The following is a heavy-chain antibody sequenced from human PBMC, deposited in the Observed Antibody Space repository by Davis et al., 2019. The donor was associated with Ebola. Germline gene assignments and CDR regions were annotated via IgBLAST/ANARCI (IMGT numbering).Heavy chain of an antibody. CDR2: ISGSGGST. CDR1: GFTFSSYE. D-gene: IGHD6-6*01. J-gene: IGHJ4*02. Sequence: GESLKISCAASGFTFSSYEMNWVRQAPGKGLEWVSAISGSGGSTYYADSVKGRFTISRDNSKNTLYLQMNSLRAEDTAVYYCAKGAARRRNDYWGQGTLVTVSS. V-gene: IGHV3-23*01. CDR3: AKGAARRRNDY.